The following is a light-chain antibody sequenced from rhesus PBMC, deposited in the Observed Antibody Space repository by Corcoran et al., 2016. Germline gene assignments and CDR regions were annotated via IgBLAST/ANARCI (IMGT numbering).Light chain of an antibody. J-gene: IGKJ2*01. CDR3: DQRSSGYS. V-gene: IGKV3-10*01. CDR1: QSVSRY. CDR2: GCS. Sequence: QVILTQSPATLYLSPGERATLFCRASQSVSRYFDWYQQKPGQSPSPLIIGCSSRATGVPDRFSGSGSGTDFPLPISRVEPEDVGVYHCDQRSSGYSFGQGTKVEIK.